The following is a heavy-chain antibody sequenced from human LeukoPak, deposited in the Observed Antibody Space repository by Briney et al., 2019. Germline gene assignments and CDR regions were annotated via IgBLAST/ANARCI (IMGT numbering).Heavy chain of an antibody. D-gene: IGHD1-26*01. CDR1: GGSISSYY. V-gene: IGHV4-59*01. Sequence: SEXXXXTCTVSGGSISSYYWSWLRQRPGKGLEWIGYIYYTVSTHYTPSLKSRLTISVDPSKTQFSLKLSSVTAADTAVYYCARGWYSGSTIDYWGQGTLVTVSS. CDR3: ARGWYSGSTIDY. J-gene: IGHJ4*02. CDR2: IYYTVST.